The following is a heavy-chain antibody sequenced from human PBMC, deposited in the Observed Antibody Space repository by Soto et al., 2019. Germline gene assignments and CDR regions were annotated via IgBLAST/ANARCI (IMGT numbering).Heavy chain of an antibody. Sequence: QVQLVQSGAEVKKPGASVKVSCKASGYTFTSYGISWVRQAPGQGLEWMGWISAYNGNTNYAQKLQGRVTMTTDTSTSTAYMELRSLRSDDTAVYYCARDSARLLNCPNGVCPYYYYGMDVWGQGTTVTVSS. CDR3: ARDSARLLNCPNGVCPYYYYGMDV. CDR2: ISAYNGNT. CDR1: GYTFTSYG. D-gene: IGHD2-8*01. J-gene: IGHJ6*02. V-gene: IGHV1-18*01.